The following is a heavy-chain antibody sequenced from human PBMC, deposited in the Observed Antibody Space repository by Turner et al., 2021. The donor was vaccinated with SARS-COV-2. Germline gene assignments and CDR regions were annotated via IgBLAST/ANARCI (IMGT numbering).Heavy chain of an antibody. J-gene: IGHJ4*02. V-gene: IGHV1-69*04. CDR3: ARVAFYYDSSGYYLDY. CDR1: GGTFSSYA. Sequence: QVQLAQSGAEVKKPGSSVKVSCKSPGGTFSSYAISWVRQAPGQGLEWMGRIIPILGIANYAQKFQDKVTITADKSTSTAYMELSSLRSEDTAVYYCARVAFYYDSSGYYLDYWGQGTLVTVSS. D-gene: IGHD3-22*01. CDR2: IIPILGIA.